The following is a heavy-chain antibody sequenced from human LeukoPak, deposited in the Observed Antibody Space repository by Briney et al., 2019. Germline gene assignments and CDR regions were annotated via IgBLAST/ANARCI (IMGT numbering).Heavy chain of an antibody. CDR3: ARDSRRAGDSDWFGVFDY. Sequence: PGRSLRLSCAASGFTFSSYSIHWVRQAPGKGLEWVAIISFDGSNKYYADSVKGRFTISRDNSKDTLYLHVNSLRAEDTAVYYCARDSRRAGDSDWFGVFDYWGQGTLVTVYS. CDR2: ISFDGSNK. D-gene: IGHD3-9*01. V-gene: IGHV3-30*04. J-gene: IGHJ4*01. CDR1: GFTFSSYS.